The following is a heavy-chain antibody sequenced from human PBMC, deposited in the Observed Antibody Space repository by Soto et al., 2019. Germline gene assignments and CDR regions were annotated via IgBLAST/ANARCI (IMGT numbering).Heavy chain of an antibody. D-gene: IGHD4-17*01. CDR3: ARDGRDYGDYRAHAAWFDP. CDR2: IIPIFGTA. J-gene: IGHJ5*02. CDR1: GGTFSSYA. Sequence: VQLVQSGAEVKKPGSSVKVSCKASGGTFSSYAISWVRQAPGQGLEWMGGIIPIFGTANYAQKFQGRVTITADESTSTAYMELSSLRSEDTAVYYCARDGRDYGDYRAHAAWFDPWGQGTLVTVSS. V-gene: IGHV1-69*12.